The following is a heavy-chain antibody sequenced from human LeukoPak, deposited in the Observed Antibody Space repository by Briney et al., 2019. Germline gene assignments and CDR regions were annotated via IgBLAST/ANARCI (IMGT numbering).Heavy chain of an antibody. D-gene: IGHD3-22*01. V-gene: IGHV3-33*01. CDR3: AREGSSGYYYYHYYGMDV. Sequence: PGRSLRLSCAASGFTFSSYGMHWVRQAPGKGLEWVAVIWYDGSNKYYADSVKGRFTISRDNSKNTLYLQMNSLRAEDTAVYYCAREGSSGYYYYHYYGMDVWGQGTTVTVSS. CDR2: IWYDGSNK. CDR1: GFTFSSYG. J-gene: IGHJ6*02.